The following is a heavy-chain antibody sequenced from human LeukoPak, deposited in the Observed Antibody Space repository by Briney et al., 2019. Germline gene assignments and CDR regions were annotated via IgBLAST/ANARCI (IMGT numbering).Heavy chain of an antibody. CDR3: ARDRNYDILTGYRRNWYFDL. D-gene: IGHD3-9*01. Sequence: GASVKVSCKASGYTFTSYGISWVRQAPGQGLEWMGWISAYNGNTNYAQKLQGRVIMTTDTSTSTAYMELRSLRSDDTAVYYCARDRNYDILTGYRRNWYFDLWGRGTLVTVSS. CDR1: GYTFTSYG. V-gene: IGHV1-18*01. J-gene: IGHJ2*01. CDR2: ISAYNGNT.